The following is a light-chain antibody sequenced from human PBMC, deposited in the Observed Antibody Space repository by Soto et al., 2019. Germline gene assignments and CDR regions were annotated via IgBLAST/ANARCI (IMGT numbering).Light chain of an antibody. CDR1: QPIGTS. Sequence: DIQMTQSPSSLSAFVGDSVTVTCRASQPIGTSLHWYQQKAGKAPKVLISAATKWQSGVPSRFSGSGSGTDFTLIISNLQPEDSATYYCQQGYNTFWTFGRGTKVELK. V-gene: IGKV1-39*01. CDR3: QQGYNTFWT. J-gene: IGKJ1*01. CDR2: AAT.